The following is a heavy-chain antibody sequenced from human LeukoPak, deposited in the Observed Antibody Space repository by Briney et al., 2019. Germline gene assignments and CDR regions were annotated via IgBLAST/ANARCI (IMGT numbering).Heavy chain of an antibody. V-gene: IGHV3-23*01. Sequence: GGSLRLSCAASGFTFSSSAMSWVRQAPGKGLEWVAAISDTGRLSYCADSVNGRFTISRDNSKNTLYLQMNSLRAEDTAVYYCARLRGYSYGYLDYWGQGTLVTVSS. J-gene: IGHJ4*02. CDR1: GFTFSSSA. CDR2: ISDTGRLS. D-gene: IGHD5-18*01. CDR3: ARLRGYSYGYLDY.